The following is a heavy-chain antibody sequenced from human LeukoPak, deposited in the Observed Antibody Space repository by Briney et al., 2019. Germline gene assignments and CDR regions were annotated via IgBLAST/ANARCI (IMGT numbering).Heavy chain of an antibody. CDR3: AKDGPRYDAFDI. J-gene: IGHJ3*02. Sequence: PGGSLRLSCAASGFTFTSYGMHWVRQAPGKGLEWVAFIRYDGSNKYYVDSVKGRFTISRDNSKNTLYLQMNSLRAEDTAVYYCAKDGPRYDAFDIWGQGTIVTVSS. CDR2: IRYDGSNK. CDR1: GFTFTSYG. V-gene: IGHV3-30*02.